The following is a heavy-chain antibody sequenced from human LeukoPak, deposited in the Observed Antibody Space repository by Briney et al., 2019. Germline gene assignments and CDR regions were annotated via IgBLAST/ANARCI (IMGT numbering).Heavy chain of an antibody. CDR3: AKGNGYYYGSGSDY. D-gene: IGHD3-10*01. CDR2: ISGSGGST. CDR1: GFTFSSYA. V-gene: IGHV3-23*01. Sequence: PGGSLRLSCAASGFTFSSYAMSWVRQAPGKGLEWVSAISGSGGSTYYADSVKGRFTISRDNSKNTLYLQMNSLRAEDTAVYYCAKGNGYYYGSGSDYWGQGTLVTVSS. J-gene: IGHJ4*02.